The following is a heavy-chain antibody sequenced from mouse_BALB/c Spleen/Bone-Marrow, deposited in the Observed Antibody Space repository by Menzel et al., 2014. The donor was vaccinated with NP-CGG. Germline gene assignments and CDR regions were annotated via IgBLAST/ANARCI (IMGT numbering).Heavy chain of an antibody. CDR3: ARNWDDYAMDY. CDR1: SFSLSSFG. Sequence: VQLQESGPGLVQPSQSLSITCTVSSFSLSSFGLHWVRQSPGKGLEWLGVIWSGGSTDYNAAFISRLSISKDNSKSQVFFKMNSLQVNDTAIYYCARNWDDYAMDYWGQGTSVTVSS. D-gene: IGHD4-1*01. J-gene: IGHJ4*01. V-gene: IGHV2-2*02. CDR2: IWSGGST.